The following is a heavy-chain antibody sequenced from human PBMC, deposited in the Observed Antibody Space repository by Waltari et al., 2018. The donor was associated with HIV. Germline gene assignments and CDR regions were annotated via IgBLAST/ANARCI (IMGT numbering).Heavy chain of an antibody. V-gene: IGHV4-34*01. Sequence: QVRLHQWGAGLLKPSETLSLTSAVHGGSFNAYYWGWIRQPPGKGLECNGEINHSGSIKYNPSLKSRVIISVDRYKNQFSLKLTSVTAADTALYYCARGSWGSGMDVWGRGTTVIVSS. CDR2: INHSGSI. CDR3: ARGSWGSGMDV. J-gene: IGHJ6*02. CDR1: GGSFNAYY. D-gene: IGHD7-27*01.